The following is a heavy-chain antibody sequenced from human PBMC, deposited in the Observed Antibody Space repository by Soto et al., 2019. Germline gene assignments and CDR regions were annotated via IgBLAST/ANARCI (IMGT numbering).Heavy chain of an antibody. D-gene: IGHD3-9*01. CDR3: ARDDDYDILTGRGGGFDY. Sequence: PGGSLRLSCAASGFTFSSYGMHWVRQAPGKGLEWVAVISYDGSNKYYADSVKGRFTISRDNAKNTLYLQMNSLRAEDTAVYYCARDDDYDILTGRGGGFDYWGQGTLVTVSS. V-gene: IGHV3-30*03. J-gene: IGHJ4*02. CDR1: GFTFSSYG. CDR2: ISYDGSNK.